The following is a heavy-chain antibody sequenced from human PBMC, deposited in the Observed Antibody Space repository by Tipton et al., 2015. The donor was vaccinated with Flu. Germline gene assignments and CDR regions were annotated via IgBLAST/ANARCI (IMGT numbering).Heavy chain of an antibody. CDR3: ARVRAVAGTGYYSGMDV. D-gene: IGHD6-19*01. J-gene: IGHJ6*02. Sequence: QLVQSGAEVKKPGASVKVSCKASGYTFTGYYMHWVRQAPGQGLEWMGWINPNSGGTNYAQKFQGRVTMTRDTSISTVYMELSRLRSDDTAVYYCARVRAVAGTGYYSGMDVWGQGTTVTVSS. V-gene: IGHV1-2*02. CDR2: INPNSGGT. CDR1: GYTFTGYY.